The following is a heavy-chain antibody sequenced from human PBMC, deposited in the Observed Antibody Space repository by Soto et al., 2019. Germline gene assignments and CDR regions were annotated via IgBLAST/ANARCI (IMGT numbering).Heavy chain of an antibody. Sequence: QVQLVQSGAEVKKPGASVKVSCKASGYTFTGYDLNWVRQATGQGLEWMGWMNPNTGNTGYAQKFQGRVTMTRDTATSTAYMELSSLRSDDTAVYYCARCKTTLTDLDYWGQGTLLTVSS. J-gene: IGHJ4*02. CDR1: GYTFTGYD. CDR2: MNPNTGNT. V-gene: IGHV1-8*01. CDR3: ARCKTTLTDLDY. D-gene: IGHD1-1*01.